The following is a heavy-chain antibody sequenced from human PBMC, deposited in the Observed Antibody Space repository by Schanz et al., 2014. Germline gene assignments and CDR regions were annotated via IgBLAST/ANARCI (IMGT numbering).Heavy chain of an antibody. J-gene: IGHJ4*02. V-gene: IGHV3-23*01. D-gene: IGHD5-18*01. Sequence: EVQLLESGGGLAQPGGSLRLACAASGFNFNTYAMSWVRQAPGKGLEWVSTISGSGGDTYPADSVKGRFTISRDNSNNTLYLQMKSLRAEDTAVYYCAKYGGGYSYGFVEYWGQGTLVTVSS. CDR2: ISGSGGDT. CDR3: AKYGGGYSYGFVEY. CDR1: GFNFNTYA.